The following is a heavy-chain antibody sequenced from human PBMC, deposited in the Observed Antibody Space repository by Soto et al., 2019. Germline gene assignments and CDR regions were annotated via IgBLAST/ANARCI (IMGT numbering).Heavy chain of an antibody. V-gene: IGHV1-2*02. CDR3: ARPYGSSTSCSNWFDP. CDR1: EHTCTFFY. Sequence: AASLMDSCKASEHTCTFFYMLGVRQPRGQGLEWIEWINTNSGGTNYAQKFQGRVTMTRDTSIRTAYMELSRLRSDDTAVYYCARPYGSSTSCSNWFDPWGQGTLVTVSS. D-gene: IGHD2-2*01. J-gene: IGHJ5*02. CDR2: INTNSGGT.